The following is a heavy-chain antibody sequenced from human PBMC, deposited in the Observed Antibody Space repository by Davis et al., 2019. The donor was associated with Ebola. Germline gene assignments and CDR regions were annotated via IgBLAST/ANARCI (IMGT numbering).Heavy chain of an antibody. J-gene: IGHJ4*02. Sequence: GESLKISCAASGFTFSNAWMSWVRQAPGKGLEWVGFIRSKAYGGTTEYAASVKGRFTISRDDSKSIAYLQMNSLKTEDTAVYYCARDIGSGWTHWGQGTLVTVSS. CDR3: ARDIGSGWTH. CDR2: IRSKAYGGTT. CDR1: GFTFSNAW. D-gene: IGHD6-19*01. V-gene: IGHV3-49*04.